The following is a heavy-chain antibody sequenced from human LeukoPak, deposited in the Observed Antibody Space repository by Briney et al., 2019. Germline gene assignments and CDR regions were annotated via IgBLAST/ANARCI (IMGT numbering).Heavy chain of an antibody. J-gene: IGHJ4*02. CDR2: IKQDESEK. CDR1: GFTLSSYW. Sequence: GGSLRLSCAASGFTLSSYWMSWVRQAPGKGLEWVANIKQDESEKYYVDSVKGRFTISRDNAKNSLYLQMNSLRAEDTAVYYCARDKIEGPTKLDYWGQGILVTVSS. CDR3: ARDKIEGPTKLDY. V-gene: IGHV3-7*01. D-gene: IGHD1-1*01.